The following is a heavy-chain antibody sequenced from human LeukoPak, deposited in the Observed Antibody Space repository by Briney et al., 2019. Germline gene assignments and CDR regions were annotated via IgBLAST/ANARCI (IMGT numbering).Heavy chain of an antibody. J-gene: IGHJ6*03. CDR3: AKDMAPSGPAAKHYMDV. D-gene: IGHD2-2*01. V-gene: IGHV3-43D*04. Sequence: GGSLRLSCAASGFTFDDYAMHWVRQAPGGGLEWVSLISWDGGSTYYADSVKGRFTISRDNSKNSLYLQMNSLRAEDTALYYCAKDMAPSGPAAKHYMDVWGKGTTVTVSS. CDR2: ISWDGGST. CDR1: GFTFDDYA.